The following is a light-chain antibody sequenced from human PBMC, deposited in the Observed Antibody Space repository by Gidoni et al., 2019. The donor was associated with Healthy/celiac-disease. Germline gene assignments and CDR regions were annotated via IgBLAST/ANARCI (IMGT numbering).Light chain of an antibody. CDR1: QSVSRNY. CDR2: GAS. CDR3: QQYGSSPQT. V-gene: IGKV3-20*01. J-gene: IGKJ1*01. Sequence: EIVLTQSPGTLSLSPGERATLSCRARQSVSRNYLAWYQQKPGQAPRLLIYGASIRATGIPDRFSGSGSGTDFTLTISRVEPEDFAMFYCQQYGSSPQTFGQGTKVEIK.